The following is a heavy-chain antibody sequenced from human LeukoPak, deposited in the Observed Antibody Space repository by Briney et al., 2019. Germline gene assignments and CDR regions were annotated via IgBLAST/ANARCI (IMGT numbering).Heavy chain of an antibody. Sequence: SETLSLTCTVSGGSISSGDYYWSWIRQPPGKGLEWIGYIYYSGSTYYNPSLKSRVTISVDTSKNQFSLKLSSVTAADTAVYYCARVRYCSSTSCCKEGYFDYWGQGTLVTVSS. CDR1: GGSISSGDYY. J-gene: IGHJ4*02. CDR2: IYYSGST. D-gene: IGHD2-2*01. CDR3: ARVRYCSSTSCCKEGYFDY. V-gene: IGHV4-30-4*08.